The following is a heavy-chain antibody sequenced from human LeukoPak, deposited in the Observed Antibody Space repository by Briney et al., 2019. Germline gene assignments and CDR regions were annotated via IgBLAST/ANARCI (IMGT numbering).Heavy chain of an antibody. CDR1: GGSPTGYF. Sequence: SETLSLTCTVSGGSPTGYFWTWIRQPPGKGLELIGHFYYSGATYYNPSLGSRVSISIDTSKTEFSLELNSVTGADTAVYYCAGGYSSDWYFNCWGQGTLVTVSS. CDR2: FYYSGAT. J-gene: IGHJ4*02. V-gene: IGHV4-59*01. D-gene: IGHD6-19*01. CDR3: AGGYSSDWYFNC.